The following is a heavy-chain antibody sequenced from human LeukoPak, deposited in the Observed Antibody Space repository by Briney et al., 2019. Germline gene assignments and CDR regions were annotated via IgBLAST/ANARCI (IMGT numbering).Heavy chain of an antibody. CDR2: IWYDGSNK. V-gene: IGHV3-33*01. Sequence: GGFLRLSCAASGFTFSSYGMHWVRQAPGKGLEWVAVIWYDGSNKYYADSVKGRFIISRDNSKNTLYLQMNSLRAEDTAVYYCARGSPTDYYYGMDVWGQGTTVTVSS. CDR3: ARGSPTDYYYGMDV. CDR1: GFTFSSYG. J-gene: IGHJ6*02.